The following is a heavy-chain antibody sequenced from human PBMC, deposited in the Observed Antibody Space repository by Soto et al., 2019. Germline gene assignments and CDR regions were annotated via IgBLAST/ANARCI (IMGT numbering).Heavy chain of an antibody. D-gene: IGHD1-1*01. CDR1: GLTVSGTKY. Sequence: DVQLVEAGGGLIQPGESLRLSCAAFGLTVSGTKYVAWVRQAPGKGLEWVSALYDVFGSFYADSVKGRFTTSSDRSKSTVYLQMNDLRPDDTAVYYCASWHEREHAYDVWGQGTTVIVSS. J-gene: IGHJ3*01. CDR2: LYDVFGS. V-gene: IGHV3-53*01. CDR3: ASWHEREHAYDV.